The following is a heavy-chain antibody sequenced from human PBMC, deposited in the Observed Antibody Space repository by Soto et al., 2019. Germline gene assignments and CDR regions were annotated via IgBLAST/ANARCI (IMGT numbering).Heavy chain of an antibody. D-gene: IGHD4-17*01. V-gene: IGHV1-18*01. CDR1: GYIFTSYG. J-gene: IGHJ4*02. CDR3: ARGRYGDY. CDR2: ISAHNGNT. Sequence: QAHLVQSGPEVKKPGASVKVSCKGSGYIFTSYGIAWVRQAPGQGLEWMGWISAHNGNTEYAQKFQGRVTVTRDTSTSTAVLELRSLRSDDTALYYCARGRYGDYWGEGALVTVSS.